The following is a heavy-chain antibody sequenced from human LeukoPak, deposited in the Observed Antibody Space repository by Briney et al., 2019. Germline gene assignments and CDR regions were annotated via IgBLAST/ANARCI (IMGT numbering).Heavy chain of an antibody. CDR1: GFTFSSYS. CDR3: ARALRGSSWYEGRGNWFDP. Sequence: GGSLRLSCAASGFTFSSYSMNWVRQAPGKGLEWVSYMSSGSSYIYYADSVKGRFTISRDNAKNSLYLQMNSLRAEDTAVYYCARALRGSSWYEGRGNWFDPWGQGTLVTVSS. V-gene: IGHV3-21*01. D-gene: IGHD6-13*01. J-gene: IGHJ5*02. CDR2: MSSGSSYI.